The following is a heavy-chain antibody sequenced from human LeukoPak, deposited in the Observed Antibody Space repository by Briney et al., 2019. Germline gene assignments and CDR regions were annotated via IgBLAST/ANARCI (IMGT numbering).Heavy chain of an antibody. CDR1: GFTFNDYA. V-gene: IGHV3-23*01. D-gene: IGHD6-19*01. CDR2: ISADGGTT. Sequence: GGSLRLSCAASGFTFNDYAMSWVRQPPGKGLEWVSSISADGGTTYYADSVKGRFTISRDNSKNTLDLQMNSLRAEDTAVYYCARALGQWLVFELWGQGTLVTVSS. CDR3: ARALGQWLVFEL. J-gene: IGHJ4*02.